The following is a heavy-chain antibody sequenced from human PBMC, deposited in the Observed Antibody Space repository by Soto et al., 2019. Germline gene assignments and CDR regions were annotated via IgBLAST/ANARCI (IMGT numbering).Heavy chain of an antibody. CDR3: ARSSIAAAGTLGWFDP. CDR1: GASISGSYYY. CDR2: VFYTGFT. V-gene: IGHV4-39*01. J-gene: IGHJ5*02. D-gene: IGHD6-13*01. Sequence: SETLSLTCAVSGASISGSYYYWAWLRQSPGKGPEWIGSVFYTGFTSYNPSLESRASASVDTSKSQFSLKLSAVTAADTSVYYCARSSIAAAGTLGWFDPWGQGTLVTVSS.